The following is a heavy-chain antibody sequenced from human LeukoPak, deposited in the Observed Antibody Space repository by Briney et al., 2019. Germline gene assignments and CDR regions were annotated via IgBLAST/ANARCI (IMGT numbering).Heavy chain of an antibody. CDR2: IYYSGST. CDR3: ARVRYDSSGYYPSWFDP. D-gene: IGHD3-22*01. J-gene: IGHJ5*02. V-gene: IGHV4-61*01. CDR1: GGSVSSGSYY. Sequence: SETLSLTCTVSGGSVSSGSYYWSWIRQPPGKGLEWIGYIYYSGSTNYNPSLKSPVTISVDTSKNQFSLKLSSVTPADTAVYYCARVRYDSSGYYPSWFDPWGQGTLVTVSS.